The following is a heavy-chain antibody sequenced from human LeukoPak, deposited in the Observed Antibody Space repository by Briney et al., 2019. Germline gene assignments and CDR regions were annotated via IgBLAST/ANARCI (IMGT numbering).Heavy chain of an antibody. D-gene: IGHD4-23*01. J-gene: IGHJ4*02. CDR2: INHSGST. CDR3: ARGRSGCSRGGNLY. V-gene: IGHV4-34*01. Sequence: SETLSLTCAVYGGSFSGYYWSWIRQPPGKGLEWIGEINHSGSTNYNPSLKSRVTISVDTSKNQFSLKLSSVTAADTAVYYCARGRSGCSRGGNLYWGQGTLVTVSS. CDR1: GGSFSGYY.